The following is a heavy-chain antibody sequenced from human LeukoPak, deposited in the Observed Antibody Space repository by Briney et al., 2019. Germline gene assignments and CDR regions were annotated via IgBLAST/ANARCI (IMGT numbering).Heavy chain of an antibody. V-gene: IGHV4-4*07. D-gene: IGHD6-19*01. Sequence: SETLSLTCTVSGGSISNYYWSWIRQPPGKGLEWIGRIYTSGSTNYNPSLKSRVTMSVDTSKNQFSLKLSSVTAADKAVYYCARHSSGPYGRSDYFDYWGQGTLVTVSS. CDR3: ARHSSGPYGRSDYFDY. J-gene: IGHJ4*02. CDR1: GGSISNYY. CDR2: IYTSGST.